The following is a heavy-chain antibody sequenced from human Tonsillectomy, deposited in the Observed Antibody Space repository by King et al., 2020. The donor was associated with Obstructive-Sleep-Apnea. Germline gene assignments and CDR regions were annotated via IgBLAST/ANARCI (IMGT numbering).Heavy chain of an antibody. J-gene: IGHJ5*02. D-gene: IGHD5-24*01. CDR1: VGSISSSSYY. CDR2: IIYSENT. Sequence: QLQESGPGLVKPSETLSLTCTVSVGSISSSSYYWGWIRQPPWKGREWIGSIIYSENTYYYPSLKSRGTISLDTSKNQFSLKLSSVTAADPAVYYCAAFPLGWLQPSTWGQGTLVTVSS. V-gene: IGHV4-39*07. CDR3: AAFPLGWLQPST.